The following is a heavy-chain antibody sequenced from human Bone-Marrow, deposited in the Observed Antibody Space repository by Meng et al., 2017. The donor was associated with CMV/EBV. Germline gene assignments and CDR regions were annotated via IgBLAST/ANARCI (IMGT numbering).Heavy chain of an antibody. D-gene: IGHD6-6*01. V-gene: IGHV1-2*02. Sequence: ASVKVSCKASGYTFTGYYMHWVRQAPGQGLEWMGWINPNSGGTNYAQKFQGRVTMTRDTSISTAYMELSRLRSDDTAVYYCARARGRGGSSSGRPYYFDYWGQGTLVTVSS. CDR3: ARARGRGGSSSGRPYYFDY. J-gene: IGHJ4*02. CDR2: INPNSGGT. CDR1: GYTFTGYY.